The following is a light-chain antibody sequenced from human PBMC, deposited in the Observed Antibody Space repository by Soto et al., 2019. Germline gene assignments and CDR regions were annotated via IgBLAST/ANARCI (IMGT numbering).Light chain of an antibody. J-gene: IGLJ2*01. CDR3: QSYDSSLSGYVV. Sequence: QSVLKQAPSVSGAPGQRVTISCTGSSSNIGAGYDVHWYQQLPGTAPKLLIYGNSNRPSGVPDRFSGSKSGTSASLAITGLQAEDEADYYCQSYDSSLSGYVVFGGGTKLTVL. CDR2: GNS. V-gene: IGLV1-40*01. CDR1: SSNIGAGYD.